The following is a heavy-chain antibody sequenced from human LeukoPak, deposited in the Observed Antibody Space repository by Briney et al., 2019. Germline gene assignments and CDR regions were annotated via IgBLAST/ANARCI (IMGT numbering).Heavy chain of an antibody. D-gene: IGHD2-2*01. J-gene: IGHJ3*02. CDR2: ISGSGSGT. CDR1: GFTFSSFT. Sequence: GGSLRLSCAASGFTFSSFTMSWVRQAPGKGLEWVSAISGSGSGTYYADSGKGRFTLSRDNSKNALFLQMNSLRAEDTAVYYCAKGITSCLIWGQGAMVTVSS. V-gene: IGHV3-23*01. CDR3: AKGITSCLI.